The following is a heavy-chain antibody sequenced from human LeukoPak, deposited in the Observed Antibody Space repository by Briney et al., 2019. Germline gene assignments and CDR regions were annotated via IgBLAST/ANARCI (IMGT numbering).Heavy chain of an antibody. CDR2: IYYTGST. D-gene: IGHD7-27*01. Sequence: PSETLSLTCTVSDYSISINYYWGWIRQSPGKGLEWIGYIYYTGSTAYNPSLKSRVTISADTSKNQFSLKLSSVTAADTAVYYRASRKLGNDYWGQGTLVTVSS. CDR3: ASRKLGNDY. V-gene: IGHV4-59*01. J-gene: IGHJ4*02. CDR1: DYSISINYY.